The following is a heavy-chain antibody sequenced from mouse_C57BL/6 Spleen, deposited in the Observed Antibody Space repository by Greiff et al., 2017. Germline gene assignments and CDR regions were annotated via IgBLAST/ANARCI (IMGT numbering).Heavy chain of an antibody. CDR2: ISYDGSN. CDR1: GYSITSGYY. CDR3: AREVIYDGYYGYAMDY. V-gene: IGHV3-6*01. J-gene: IGHJ4*01. D-gene: IGHD2-3*01. Sequence: EVQVVESGPGLVKPSQSLSLTCSVTGYSITSGYYWNWIRQFPGNKLEWMGYISYDGSNNYNPSLKNRISITRDTSKNQFFLKLNSVTTEDTATYYCAREVIYDGYYGYAMDYWGQGTSVTVSS.